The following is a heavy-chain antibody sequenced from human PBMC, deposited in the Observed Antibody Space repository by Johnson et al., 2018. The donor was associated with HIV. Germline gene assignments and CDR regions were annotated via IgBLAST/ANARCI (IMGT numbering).Heavy chain of an antibody. Sequence: QVQLVESGGGVVQPGGSLRLSCAASGFTFSSYGMHWVRQAPGKGLEWVAFIRYDGSNKYYADSVKGRFTISRDNSKNTLYLQMNSLRAEDTAVYYCAYPREGSSWSNDAFDIWGQGTMVTVSP. D-gene: IGHD6-13*01. CDR3: AYPREGSSWSNDAFDI. CDR2: IRYDGSNK. V-gene: IGHV3-30*02. J-gene: IGHJ3*02. CDR1: GFTFSSYG.